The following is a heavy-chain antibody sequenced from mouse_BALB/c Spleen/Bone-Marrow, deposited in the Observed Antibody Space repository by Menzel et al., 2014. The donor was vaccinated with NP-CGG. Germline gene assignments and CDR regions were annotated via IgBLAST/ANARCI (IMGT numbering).Heavy chain of an antibody. Sequence: EVKLVESGPELVKPGASVKVSCKASGYSFTDYNMSWVKPSHGKSLEWIGYIDPYNGGTTYNQKFKGKATLTVDKSSSTAFMHLNSLASDDSTVYYCVRGDYRYSWFAYWGQGTLVTVSA. CDR2: IDPYNGGT. V-gene: IGHV1S135*01. J-gene: IGHJ3*01. D-gene: IGHD2-14*01. CDR3: VRGDYRYSWFAY. CDR1: GYSFTDYN.